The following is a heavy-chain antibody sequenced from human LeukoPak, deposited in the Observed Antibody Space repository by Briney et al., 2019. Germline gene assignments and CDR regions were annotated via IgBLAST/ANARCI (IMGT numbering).Heavy chain of an antibody. CDR2: INGDGSTT. CDR3: ARDVIGYSYGTLGY. CDR1: GFTFRSYW. Sequence: HSGGSLRLSCAASGFTFRSYWMHWVRQAPGKGLVWVSRINGDGSTTTYADSVKGRFTISRDNAKNTLYLQMNSLRAEDTAVYYCARDVIGYSYGTLGYWGQGTVVTVSS. J-gene: IGHJ4*02. V-gene: IGHV3-74*01. D-gene: IGHD5-18*01.